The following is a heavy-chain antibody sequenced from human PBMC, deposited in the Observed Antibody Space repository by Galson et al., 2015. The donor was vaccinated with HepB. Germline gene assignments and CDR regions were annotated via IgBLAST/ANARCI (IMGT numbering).Heavy chain of an antibody. D-gene: IGHD6-6*01. Sequence: SLRLSCAASGFTFSSYAMSWVRQAPGKGLEWVSAISGSGGSTYYADSVKGRFTISRDNSKNTLYLQMNSLRAEDTAVYYCASLPRGSIAARPSDYWGQGTLVTVSS. CDR2: ISGSGGST. V-gene: IGHV3-23*01. J-gene: IGHJ4*02. CDR3: ASLPRGSIAARPSDY. CDR1: GFTFSSYA.